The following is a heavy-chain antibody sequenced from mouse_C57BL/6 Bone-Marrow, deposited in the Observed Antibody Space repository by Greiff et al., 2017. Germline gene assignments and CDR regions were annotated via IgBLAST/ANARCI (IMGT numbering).Heavy chain of an antibody. D-gene: IGHD1-1*01. Sequence: QVQLQQSGPELVRPGVSVKISCKGSGYTFTDYAMHWVKQSHAKSLEWIGGISTYYGDASYNQKFKDKATMTVDKSSSTAYMRLATLTSEDSAVYYCAASAPFTSVVAYWGQGTTLTVSS. V-gene: IGHV1-67*01. CDR1: GYTFTDYA. J-gene: IGHJ2*01. CDR3: AASAPFTSVVAY. CDR2: ISTYYGDA.